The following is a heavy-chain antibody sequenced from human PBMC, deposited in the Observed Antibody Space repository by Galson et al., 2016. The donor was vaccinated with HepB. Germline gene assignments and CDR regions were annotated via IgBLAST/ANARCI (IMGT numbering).Heavy chain of an antibody. D-gene: IGHD3-22*01. V-gene: IGHV3-53*01. CDR2: TYRSGAA. CDR1: GFTVSTNF. Sequence: SLRLSCAASGFTVSTNFMSWVRQAPGTGLEWVSVTYRSGAAYFADSVKGRFTSPRDNSKNTLYLQMNSLRAEDSAVYYCARGSTTYYYDRNGMPDAFDIWGQGTMVIDSS. J-gene: IGHJ3*02. CDR3: ARGSTTYYYDRNGMPDAFDI.